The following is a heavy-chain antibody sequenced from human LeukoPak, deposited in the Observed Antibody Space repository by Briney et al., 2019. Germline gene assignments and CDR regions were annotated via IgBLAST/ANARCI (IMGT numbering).Heavy chain of an antibody. Sequence: GGSLRLSCAASGFTFNAYAMSWVRQAPGKGLEWVSAISLSGDQVFYADSVKGRLIISRDNSKNTLSLQMNSLRVEDTATYYCVKDLRHRSTCNCYGWFDPWGQGTLVTVSS. J-gene: IGHJ5*02. CDR2: ISLSGDQV. V-gene: IGHV3-23*01. D-gene: IGHD2/OR15-2a*01. CDR3: VKDLRHRSTCNCYGWFDP. CDR1: GFTFNAYA.